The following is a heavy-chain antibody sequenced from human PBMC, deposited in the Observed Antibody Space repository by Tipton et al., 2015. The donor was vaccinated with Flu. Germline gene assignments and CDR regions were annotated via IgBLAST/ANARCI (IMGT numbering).Heavy chain of an antibody. D-gene: IGHD3-16*02. J-gene: IGHJ4*02. CDR3: AGYRPGAPPL. CDR1: GGSIDNYY. Sequence: TLSLTCSVSGGSIDNYYLSWIRQPAGKGPEWIGRIFSSGSTFYNPSLKNRVSMSVDTSRKQFSLKLSSVTAADTAVYYCAGYRPGAPPLWGQGTLVTVSS. V-gene: IGHV4-4*07. CDR2: IFSSGST.